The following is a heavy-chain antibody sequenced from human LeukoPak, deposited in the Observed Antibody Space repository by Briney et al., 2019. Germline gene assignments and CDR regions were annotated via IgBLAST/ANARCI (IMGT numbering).Heavy chain of an antibody. CDR1: GFTFSSYN. V-gene: IGHV3-48*01. Sequence: GGSLRLSCAASGFTFSSYNMNWVRQAPGKGLEWVSYISSGSSTIYYADSVKGRFTISRDNAKNSLYLQMNSLRAEDTAVYYCAREHSSSSAFDYWSQGTLVTVSS. J-gene: IGHJ4*02. CDR2: ISSGSSTI. CDR3: AREHSSSSAFDY. D-gene: IGHD6-6*01.